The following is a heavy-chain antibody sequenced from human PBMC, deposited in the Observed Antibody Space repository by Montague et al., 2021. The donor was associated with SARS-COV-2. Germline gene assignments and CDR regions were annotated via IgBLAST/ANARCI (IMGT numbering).Heavy chain of an antibody. V-gene: IGHV4-34*01. Sequence: SETLSLTCAVYGGSFSGYYWSWIRQPPGKGLEWIGVINHSGSTNYNPSLKSRVTISVGTSKNQFSLKLSSVTAADTAVYYCARGSYSSSWYGPKYYFGYWGQGTLVTVSS. J-gene: IGHJ4*02. CDR1: GGSFSGYY. D-gene: IGHD6-13*01. CDR2: INHSGST. CDR3: ARGSYSSSWYGPKYYFGY.